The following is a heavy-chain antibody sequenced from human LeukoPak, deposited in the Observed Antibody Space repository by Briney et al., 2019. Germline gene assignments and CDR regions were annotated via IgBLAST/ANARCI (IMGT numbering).Heavy chain of an antibody. J-gene: IGHJ6*03. CDR2: INHSGST. CDR1: GGSFSGYY. D-gene: IGHD3-22*01. CDR3: TRGANYYDSSGYHYYYYYYMDV. V-gene: IGHV4-34*01. Sequence: PSETLSLTCAVYGGSFSGYYWSWFRQPPGKGLEWIGEINHSGSTNYNPSLKRRVTISVDTSKNQFSLKLSSVPAADTAVYYCTRGANYYDSSGYHYYYYYYMDVWGKGTTVTVSS.